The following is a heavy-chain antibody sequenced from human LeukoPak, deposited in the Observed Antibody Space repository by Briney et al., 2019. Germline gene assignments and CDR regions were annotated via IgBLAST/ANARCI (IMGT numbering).Heavy chain of an antibody. CDR2: ISGSGGST. CDR3: AKEPPVYDILTGYYSYYFDY. V-gene: IGHV3-23*01. Sequence: GGSLRLSCAASGFTFSSYAMSWVRQAPGKGLEWVSAISGSGGSTYYADSVKGRFTISRDNSKNTLYLQMNSLRAEDTAVYYCAKEPPVYDILTGYYSYYFDYWGQGTLVTVSS. D-gene: IGHD3-9*01. J-gene: IGHJ4*02. CDR1: GFTFSSYA.